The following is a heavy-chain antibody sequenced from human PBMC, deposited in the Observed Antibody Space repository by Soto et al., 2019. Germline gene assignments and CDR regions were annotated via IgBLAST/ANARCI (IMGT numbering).Heavy chain of an antibody. CDR3: ATEGGELLQDYFDY. V-gene: IGHV3-30-3*01. CDR2: ISYDGSNK. CDR1: GFTFSSYA. Sequence: QVQLVESGGGVVQPGRSLRLSCAASGFTFSSYAMHWVRQAPGKGLEWVAVISYDGSNKYYADSVKGRFTISRDNSKNTVYPQMNSLKAEDPAVYYWATEGGELLQDYFDYWGQGTLVTVSS. D-gene: IGHD3-10*01. J-gene: IGHJ4*02.